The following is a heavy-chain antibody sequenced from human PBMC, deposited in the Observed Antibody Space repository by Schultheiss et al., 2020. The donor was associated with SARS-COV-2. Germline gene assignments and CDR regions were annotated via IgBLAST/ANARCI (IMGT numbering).Heavy chain of an antibody. CDR1: GFTFSSYG. Sequence: GGSLRLSCAASGFTFSSYGMHWVRQAPGKGLEWVAVISYDGSNKYYADSVKGRFTISRDNSKNTLYLQMNSLRAEDTAVYYCARGPARGVVYANRYYYGMDVWGQGTTVTVSS. J-gene: IGHJ6*02. CDR3: ARGPARGVVYANRYYYGMDV. D-gene: IGHD2-8*02. CDR2: ISYDGSNK. V-gene: IGHV3-30*03.